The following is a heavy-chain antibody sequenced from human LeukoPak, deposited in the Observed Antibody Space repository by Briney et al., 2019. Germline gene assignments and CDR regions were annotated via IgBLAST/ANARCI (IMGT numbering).Heavy chain of an antibody. V-gene: IGHV4-59*08. D-gene: IGHD5-18*01. CDR1: GGSLSSYY. CDR2: IYYSGST. Sequence: SETLSLTCTVSGGSLSSYYWSWIRQPPGKGLEWIGYIYYSGSTNYNPSLKSRVTMSVDTSKNQFSLKLSSVTAAGTAVYYCARMGGYSYAPGYWGQGTLVTVSS. J-gene: IGHJ4*02. CDR3: ARMGGYSYAPGY.